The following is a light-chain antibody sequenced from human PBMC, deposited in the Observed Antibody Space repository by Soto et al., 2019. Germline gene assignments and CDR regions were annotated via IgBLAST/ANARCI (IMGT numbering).Light chain of an antibody. J-gene: IGKJ2*01. CDR3: HQYGNGAYT. CDR1: QRVPHNN. Sequence: EIVLTQSPGTLSLSPGERLTLSCRASQRVPHNNLTWFQQKPGQAPRLLIHAASTRAVGIPVRFSGGGSGTDFTLAISRLALEDFAVYYCHQYGNGAYTFGQGTKVEMK. CDR2: AAS. V-gene: IGKV3-20*01.